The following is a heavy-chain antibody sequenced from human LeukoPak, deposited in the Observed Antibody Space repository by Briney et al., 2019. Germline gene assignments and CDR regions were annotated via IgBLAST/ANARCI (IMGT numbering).Heavy chain of an antibody. CDR2: IIPMFGTS. CDR3: ARDSSEFRSLLFH. V-gene: IGHV1-69*13. D-gene: IGHD1-14*01. Sequence: GASVKVSCKASGGTFSRHTISWVRQSPGQGLEWMGGIIPMFGTSNYAQKFRGRVTITADESTSTAFVELSSLRSEDTAVYYCARDSSEFRSLLFHWGQGTLVTVSS. CDR1: GGTFSRHT. J-gene: IGHJ1*01.